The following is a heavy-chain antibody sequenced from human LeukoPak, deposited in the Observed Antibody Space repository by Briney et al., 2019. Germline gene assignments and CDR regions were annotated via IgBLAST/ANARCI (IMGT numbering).Heavy chain of an antibody. V-gene: IGHV3-30*04. D-gene: IGHD3-10*01. J-gene: IGHJ4*02. CDR1: GFTFTSYT. CDR2: TSYDGINK. CDR3: ARKSLWFKYYDC. Sequence: GRSLRLSCAASGFTFTSYTMHWVRQAPGKGLEWVAATSYDGINKYYADSVKGRFTISRDNSNNTLYLQMNSLRPEDTAVYFCARKSLWFKYYDCWGQGALVTVSS.